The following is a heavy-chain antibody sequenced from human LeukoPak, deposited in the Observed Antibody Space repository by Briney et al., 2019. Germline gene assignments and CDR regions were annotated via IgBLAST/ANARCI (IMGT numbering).Heavy chain of an antibody. CDR3: ARICGGDCYDAFDI. V-gene: IGHV3-21*01. CDR1: GFTFSSYS. J-gene: IGHJ3*02. Sequence: GGSLRLSCAASGFTFSSYSMNWVRQAPGKGLEWVSSISSSSSYIYYADSVKGRFTISRDNAKNSLYLQMNSLRAEDTAVYYCARICGGDCYDAFDIWGQGTVVTVSS. CDR2: ISSSSSYI. D-gene: IGHD2-21*02.